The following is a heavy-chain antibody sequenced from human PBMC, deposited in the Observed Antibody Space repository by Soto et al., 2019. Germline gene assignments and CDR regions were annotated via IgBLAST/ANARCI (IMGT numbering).Heavy chain of an antibody. V-gene: IGHV5-51*01. CDR1: GYSFTSYW. CDR2: IYPGDSDT. J-gene: IGHJ6*02. Sequence: GESLKISCKGSGYSFTSYWIGWVRQMPGKGLEWMGIIYPGDSDTRYSPSFQGQVTISADKSISTAYLQWSSLKASDTAMYYCARHGSVDIVATIYYGMDVWGQGTTVTVSS. CDR3: ARHGSVDIVATIYYGMDV. D-gene: IGHD5-12*01.